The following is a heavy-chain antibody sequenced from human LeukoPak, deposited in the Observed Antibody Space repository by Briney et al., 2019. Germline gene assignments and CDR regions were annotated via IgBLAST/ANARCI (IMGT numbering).Heavy chain of an antibody. V-gene: IGHV3-30-3*01. J-gene: IGHJ3*02. CDR3: ARVGYYDSSGYLDAFDI. Sequence: PGGSLRLSCAASGFTFSSYAMHWVRQAPGKGLEWVAVISYDGSNKYYADSVKGRFTISRDNSKNTLYLQMNSLRAEDTAVYYCARVGYYDSSGYLDAFDIWGQGTMVTVSA. CDR2: ISYDGSNK. D-gene: IGHD3-22*01. CDR1: GFTFSSYA.